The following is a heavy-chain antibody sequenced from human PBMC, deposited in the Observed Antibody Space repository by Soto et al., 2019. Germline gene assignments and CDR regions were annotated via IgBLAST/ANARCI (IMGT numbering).Heavy chain of an antibody. J-gene: IGHJ4*02. D-gene: IGHD3-10*01. V-gene: IGHV3-73*01. CDR2: IRDRAYSYAT. CDR1: GFVFKDSS. Sequence: EVLLVESGGGMVQPGGSLKLSCAASGFVFKDSSIHWVRQASGKGLEWVGRIRDRAYSYATAYAESVKGRFTISRDDSNNTAYLQMSGLKTEDPAIYYCTRLISAAHDYWGQGTLVTFSS. CDR3: TRLISAAHDY.